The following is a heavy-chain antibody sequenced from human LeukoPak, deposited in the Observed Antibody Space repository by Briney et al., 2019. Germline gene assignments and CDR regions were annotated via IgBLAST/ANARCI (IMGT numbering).Heavy chain of an antibody. D-gene: IGHD5-18*01. CDR1: GGSFSGYY. V-gene: IGHV4-34*01. CDR2: INNSGSP. J-gene: IGHJ5*02. CDR3: ARGRRATAMAA. Sequence: SETLSLTCAVYGGSFSGYYWSWIRQPPGKGLEWMGEINNSGSPNYNPSLKSRVTISVDTSKNQFSLKLSSVTAADTAVYYCARGRRATAMAAWGQGALVTVSS.